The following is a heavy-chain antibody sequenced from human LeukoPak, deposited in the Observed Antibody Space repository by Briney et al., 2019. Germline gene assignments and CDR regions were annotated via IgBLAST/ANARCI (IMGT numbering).Heavy chain of an antibody. CDR3: ARDSPAVYYSGSLLYYFDY. Sequence: GGSLRLSCVASGFTFSSYAMHWVRPAGAKGLAGMAVSSYYGGTKFYADSVKGRFTISRDNSNITLHLQMDGLRAEDTAVYYCARDSPAVYYSGSLLYYFDYWGQGTLVTVSS. J-gene: IGHJ4*02. CDR1: GFTFSSYA. D-gene: IGHD3-10*01. CDR2: SSYYGGTK. V-gene: IGHV3-30*04.